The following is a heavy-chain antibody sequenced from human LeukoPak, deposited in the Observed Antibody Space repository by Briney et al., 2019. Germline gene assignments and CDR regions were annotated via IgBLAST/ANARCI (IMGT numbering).Heavy chain of an antibody. J-gene: IGHJ4*02. CDR2: ISYDRRNK. V-gene: IGHV3-30*18. D-gene: IGHD2-15*01. CDR1: GFTFSAYG. CDR3: AKDPGYVDY. Sequence: PGGSLRLSCAASGFTFSAYGMHWVRQAPGKGLEWVALISYDRRNKYFADSVKGRFTISRDNSKNTVHLQMNSLRAEDTAVYYCAKDPGYVDYWGQGTLVTVSS.